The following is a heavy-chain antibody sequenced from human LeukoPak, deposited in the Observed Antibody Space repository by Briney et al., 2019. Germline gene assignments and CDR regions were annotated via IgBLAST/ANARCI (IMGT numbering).Heavy chain of an antibody. CDR2: INPNSGGT. CDR3: ARASGSYLDAFDI. V-gene: IGHV1-2*02. D-gene: IGHD1-26*01. J-gene: IGHJ3*02. Sequence: ASVKVSCKASGYTFTGYYMHWVRQAPGQGLEWMGWINPNSGGTNYAQKFQGRVTITADKSTSTAYMELSSLRSEDTAVYYCARASGSYLDAFDIWGQGTMVTVSS. CDR1: GYTFTGYY.